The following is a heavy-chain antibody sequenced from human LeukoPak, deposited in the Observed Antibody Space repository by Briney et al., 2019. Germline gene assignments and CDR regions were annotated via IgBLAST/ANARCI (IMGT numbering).Heavy chain of an antibody. V-gene: IGHV3-21*01. CDR3: AKLLPGIVGASRAEDY. CDR2: ISSSSSYI. D-gene: IGHD1-26*01. Sequence: PGGSLRLSCAAAGLTFSSYAMSWVRQAPGKGLEWVSSISSSSSYIYYADSVKGRFTISRDNAKNSLYLQMNSLRAEDTAVYYCAKLLPGIVGASRAEDYWGQGTLVTVSS. CDR1: GLTFSSYA. J-gene: IGHJ4*02.